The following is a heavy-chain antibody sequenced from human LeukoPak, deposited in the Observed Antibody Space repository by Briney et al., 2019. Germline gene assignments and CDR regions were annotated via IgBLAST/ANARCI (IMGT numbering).Heavy chain of an antibody. CDR1: AFTFSSHW. D-gene: IGHD1-1*01. V-gene: IGHV3-7*01. CDR2: INQDGSEK. Sequence: GGSLRLSCAASAFTFSSHWMSWVRQAPGKGLEWVANINQDGSEKNYVDSVKGRFTISRDNTRNSLYLQMNSLRAEDRAVYYCASERRFSHLTLVYFDYWGQGTLVTVS. J-gene: IGHJ4*02. CDR3: ASERRFSHLTLVYFDY.